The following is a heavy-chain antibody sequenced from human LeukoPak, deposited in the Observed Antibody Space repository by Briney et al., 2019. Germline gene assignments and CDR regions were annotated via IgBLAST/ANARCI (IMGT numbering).Heavy chain of an antibody. J-gene: IGHJ4*02. Sequence: GGSLRLSCAASGFTFSNYAMRWVRQAPGKGLEWVSGISGSGGSTYYADSVKGRFTISRDNSKNTLYLQMNSLRAEDTAVYYCAADSGYKNYWGQGTLVTVSS. CDR3: AADSGYKNY. CDR1: GFTFSNYA. V-gene: IGHV3-23*01. CDR2: ISGSGGST. D-gene: IGHD5-12*01.